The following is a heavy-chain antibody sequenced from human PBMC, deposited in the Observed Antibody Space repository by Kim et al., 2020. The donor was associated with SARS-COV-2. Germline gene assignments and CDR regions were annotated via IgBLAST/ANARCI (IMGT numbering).Heavy chain of an antibody. Sequence: SETLSLTCTVSGGSISSYYWSWIRQPPGKGLEWIGYIYYSGSTNYNPSLKSGVTISVVTSKNQFSLKLSSVTGADTAVYYCSRAGGDYWGQGTLVTVSS. J-gene: IGHJ4*02. V-gene: IGHV4-59*01. CDR1: GGSISSYY. CDR2: IYYSGST. CDR3: SRAGGDY. D-gene: IGHD2-21*01.